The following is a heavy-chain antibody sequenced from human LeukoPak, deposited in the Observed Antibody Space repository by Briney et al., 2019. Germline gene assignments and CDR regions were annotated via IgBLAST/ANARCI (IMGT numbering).Heavy chain of an antibody. J-gene: IGHJ6*02. Sequence: GDSLRLSCAAPGFTVSSNYMSWVRQAPGKGLEWVSVIYSGGSTYFVDSVKGRFTISRDDSENTLYLHMNTLRAEDTAVYYCARHYGSGTSYYYYGLDVWGQGTTVTVSS. V-gene: IGHV3-66*04. CDR1: GFTVSSNY. CDR2: IYSGGST. D-gene: IGHD3-10*01. CDR3: ARHYGSGTSYYYYGLDV.